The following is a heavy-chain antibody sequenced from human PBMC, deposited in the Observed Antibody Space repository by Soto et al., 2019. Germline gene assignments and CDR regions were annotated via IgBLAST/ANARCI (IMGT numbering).Heavy chain of an antibody. CDR1: VGSISSSTYY. V-gene: IGHV4-39*07. CDR2: FFIGGNT. CDR3: ARDLTTIFGVPHGVWFDP. J-gene: IGHJ5*02. D-gene: IGHD3-3*01. Sequence: SETLSLTCTVSVGSISSSTYYWGWMRQPPGKGLEWIASFFIGGNTYYNPSLKSRVTISVDTSKNQFSLKLSSVTAADTAVYYCARDLTTIFGVPHGVWFDPWGQGTLVTVSS.